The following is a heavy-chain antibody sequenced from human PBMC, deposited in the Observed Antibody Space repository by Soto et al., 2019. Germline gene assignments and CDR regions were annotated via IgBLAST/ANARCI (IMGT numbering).Heavy chain of an antibody. CDR1: GGSISSYY. D-gene: IGHD6-13*01. CDR3: ARQRRPGISSWYGVDS. V-gene: IGHV4-59*08. J-gene: IGHJ4*02. Sequence: QVQLQESGPGLVKPSETLSLTCTVSGGSISSYYWSWIRQPPGKGLEWIGYIYSSGNTNYNPSLKSRVTITVDTSKNQFSLNLSSVTAADTAVYYCARQRRPGISSWYGVDSWGQGSLVTVSS. CDR2: IYSSGNT.